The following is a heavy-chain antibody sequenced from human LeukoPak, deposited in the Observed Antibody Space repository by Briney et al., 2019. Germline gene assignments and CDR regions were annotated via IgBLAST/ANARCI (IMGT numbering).Heavy chain of an antibody. Sequence: GGSLRLYCAASGFTFSNAWLSWVRQAPGKGLECVGRIKSKTDGGTTDYAAPVKGRFTISRDDSKNTLYLQMNSLKTEDTAVYYCTTDASYSSGWYQSYYFDYWGQGTLVTVSS. CDR2: IKSKTDGGTT. J-gene: IGHJ4*02. CDR3: TTDASYSSGWYQSYYFDY. V-gene: IGHV3-15*01. D-gene: IGHD6-19*01. CDR1: GFTFSNAW.